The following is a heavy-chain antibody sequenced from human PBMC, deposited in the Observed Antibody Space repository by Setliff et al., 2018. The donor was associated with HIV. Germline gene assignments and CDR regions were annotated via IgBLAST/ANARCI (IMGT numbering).Heavy chain of an antibody. V-gene: IGHV3-11*04. J-gene: IGHJ3*02. CDR3: ARDLTLEWLPYRPHAFDI. CDR1: GFTFSDFY. D-gene: IGHD3-3*01. CDR2: TSSGGITS. Sequence: GGSLRLSCATSGFTFSDFYMSWIRQAPGKGLECFSYTSSGGITSYYADSVKGRFTVSRDNAKNSLYLQMSSLRAEDTAVYYCARDLTLEWLPYRPHAFDIWGQGTMVTVSS.